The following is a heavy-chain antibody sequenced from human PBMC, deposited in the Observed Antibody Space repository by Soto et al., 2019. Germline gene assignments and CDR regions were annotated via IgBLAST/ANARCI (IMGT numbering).Heavy chain of an antibody. CDR2: IIPIFGTI. J-gene: IGHJ3*02. D-gene: IGHD2-15*01. CDR3: ARGGVILSAFFDAFDI. V-gene: IGHV1-69*08. CDR1: EDTFNSYT. Sequence: QVQLVQSGAEVKKPGSSVKVSCKASEDTFNSYTVNWVRQAPGQGLEWMGRIIPIFGTIEYAPKFQGRVTMTADKSTSTAYMELSSLRSEDTAVYYCARGGVILSAFFDAFDIWGQGTMVTASS.